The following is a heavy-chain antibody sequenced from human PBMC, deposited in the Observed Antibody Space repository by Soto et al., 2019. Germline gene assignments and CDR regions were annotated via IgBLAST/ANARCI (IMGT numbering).Heavy chain of an antibody. Sequence: QITLNESGPTLVKPTQTLTLTCTFSGFSLGTYGVGVGWIRQPPGKALEWLALIYWDDDKRYSPSLKSRLTITQDTSKRQVFLTLTNVDPVDTATYYCAHRGGGIVEWYFGLWGRGTPVIVSS. V-gene: IGHV2-5*02. CDR1: GFSLGTYGVG. CDR3: AHRGGGIVEWYFGL. J-gene: IGHJ2*01. D-gene: IGHD1-26*01. CDR2: IYWDDDK.